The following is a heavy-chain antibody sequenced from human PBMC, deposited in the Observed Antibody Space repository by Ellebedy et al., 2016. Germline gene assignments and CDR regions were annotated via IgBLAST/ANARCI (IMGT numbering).Heavy chain of an antibody. CDR2: INHSGST. CDR1: GDSFSGYQ. D-gene: IGHD3-22*01. Sequence: SETLSLTCAVFGDSFSGYQWSWIRQSPGKGLEWIGEINHSGSTNYNPSLKSRLTISLDTSKNQFSLKLSSVTPADTAFYYCARAYYDRSGAPSNWGQGTLVTVSS. J-gene: IGHJ4*02. V-gene: IGHV4-34*01. CDR3: ARAYYDRSGAPSN.